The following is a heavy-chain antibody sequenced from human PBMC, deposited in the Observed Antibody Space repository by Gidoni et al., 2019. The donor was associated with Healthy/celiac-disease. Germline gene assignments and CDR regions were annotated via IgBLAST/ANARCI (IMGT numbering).Heavy chain of an antibody. J-gene: IGHJ6*02. Sequence: EVQLLESGGGLVQPGGSLRLYCAASGFTFSSYAMSWVRQAPGKGLEWVSAISGSGGSTYYADSVKGRFTISRDNSKNTLYLQMNSLRAEDTAVYYCAKVEGVVTAIRYYYGMDVWGQGTTVTVSS. CDR2: ISGSGGST. D-gene: IGHD2-21*02. CDR1: GFTFSSYA. CDR3: AKVEGVVTAIRYYYGMDV. V-gene: IGHV3-23*01.